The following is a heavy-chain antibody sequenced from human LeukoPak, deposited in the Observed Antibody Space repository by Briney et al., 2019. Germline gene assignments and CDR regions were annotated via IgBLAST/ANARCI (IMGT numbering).Heavy chain of an antibody. V-gene: IGHV3-23*01. CDR2: ISGSGGST. Sequence: PGGSLRLSCEASGLAFSSYAMSWVRQAPGKGLEWVSAISGSGGSTYYADSVKGRFTISRDNSKNTLYLQMNSLRAEDTAVYYCAKATLTFGGVIASMDVWGQGTTVTVSS. D-gene: IGHD3-16*02. J-gene: IGHJ6*02. CDR3: AKATLTFGGVIASMDV. CDR1: GLAFSSYA.